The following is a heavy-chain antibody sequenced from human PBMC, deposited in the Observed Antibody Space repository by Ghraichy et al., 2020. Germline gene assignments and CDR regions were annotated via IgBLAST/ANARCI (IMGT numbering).Heavy chain of an antibody. V-gene: IGHV1-46*01. D-gene: IGHD3-10*01. CDR3: ASVALRTPGMVRGSTFDP. Sequence: ASVKVSCKASGYTFTSYYMHWVRQAPGQGLEWMGIINTSGGSTSYAQKVQGRVTMTRDTSTSTVYMELSSLRSEYTAVYYCASVALRTPGMVRGSTFDPWGQGTLGTVSS. CDR2: INTSGGST. J-gene: IGHJ5*02. CDR1: GYTFTSYY.